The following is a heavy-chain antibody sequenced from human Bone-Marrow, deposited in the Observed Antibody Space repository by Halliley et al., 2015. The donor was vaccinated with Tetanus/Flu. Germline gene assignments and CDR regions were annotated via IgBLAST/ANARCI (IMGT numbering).Heavy chain of an antibody. V-gene: IGHV4-59*01. D-gene: IGHD2-15*01. CDR3: ARHHCGLLGSASASSSYSLDF. CDR2: IFYSGGA. Sequence: TLSLTCTVSGGSFISYYWTWIRQSPGKGLEWLGPIFYSGGANYNPSLKSRVTISVDASKNRFTLKVRSVTAADTAVYFCARHHCGLLGSASASSSYSLDFWGRGTTVIVSS. J-gene: IGHJ6*02. CDR1: GGSFISYY.